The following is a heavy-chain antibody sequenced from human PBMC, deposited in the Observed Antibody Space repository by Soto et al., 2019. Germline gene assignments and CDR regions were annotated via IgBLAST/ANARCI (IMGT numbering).Heavy chain of an antibody. CDR2: IFFTGHT. J-gene: IGHJ4*02. D-gene: IGHD6-19*01. CDR3: ARAPGYSSGWWDY. CDR1: GGSMSSYY. V-gene: IGHV4-59*01. Sequence: SETLSLTCSVSGGSMSSYYWSWIRQPPGKGLEWIGFIFFTGHTNYNPSLKSRVTISVDTSKNRFSLNVTSVTAADTAVYYCARAPGYSSGWWDYWGQGTLVTVSS.